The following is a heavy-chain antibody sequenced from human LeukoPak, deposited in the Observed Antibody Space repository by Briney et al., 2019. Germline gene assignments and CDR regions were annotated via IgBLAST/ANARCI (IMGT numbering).Heavy chain of an antibody. V-gene: IGHV4-34*01. CDR2: INHSGST. D-gene: IGHD1-1*01. Sequence: SETLSLTCAVYGGSFSGYYWSWIRQPPGKGLEWIGEINHSGSTNYNPSLKSRVTISVDTSKNQFSPKLSSVTAADTAVYYCARDNRQTGTPVAYWGQGTLVTVSS. CDR3: ARDNRQTGTPVAY. J-gene: IGHJ4*02. CDR1: GGSFSGYY.